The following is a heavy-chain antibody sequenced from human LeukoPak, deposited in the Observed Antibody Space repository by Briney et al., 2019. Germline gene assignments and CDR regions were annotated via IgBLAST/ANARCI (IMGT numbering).Heavy chain of an antibody. CDR2: INHSGST. J-gene: IGHJ4*02. CDR3: ARGSYDFWSGYNPLVLDY. D-gene: IGHD3-3*01. V-gene: IGHV4-34*01. CDR1: GGSFSGYY. Sequence: SETLSLTCAVYGGSFSGYYWSWIRQPPGKRLEWIGEINHSGSTNYNPSLKSRVTISVDTSKNQFSLKLSSVTAADTAVYYCARGSYDFWSGYNPLVLDYWGQGTLVTVSS.